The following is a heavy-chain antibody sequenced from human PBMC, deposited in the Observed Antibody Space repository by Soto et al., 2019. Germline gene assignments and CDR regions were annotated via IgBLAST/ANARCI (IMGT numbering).Heavy chain of an antibody. Sequence: GGSLRLSCAASGFTFSSYGMHWVRQAPGKGLEWVAVIWYDGSNKYYADSVKGRFTISRDNSKNTLYLQMNSLRAEDTAVYYCARGSTPPAAGEDFQHWGQGTLVTVSS. CDR3: ARGSTPPAAGEDFQH. V-gene: IGHV3-33*01. J-gene: IGHJ1*01. CDR2: IWYDGSNK. D-gene: IGHD6-13*01. CDR1: GFTFSSYG.